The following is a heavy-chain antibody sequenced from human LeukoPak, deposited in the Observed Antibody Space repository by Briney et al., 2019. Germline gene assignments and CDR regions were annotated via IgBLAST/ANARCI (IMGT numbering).Heavy chain of an antibody. CDR3: ATPRGDYYYGMDV. V-gene: IGHV3-74*01. CDR2: VNSDGSNT. J-gene: IGHJ6*02. CDR1: GSTSSNYW. D-gene: IGHD3-10*01. Sequence: GGSLRFSCAASGSTSSNYWRHWSGHAPGKGRVWASRVNSDGSNTYYADSVKGRFTISRDNAKNTLYLQMNSLRAEDTAVFYCATPRGDYYYGMDVWGLGTTVTVSS.